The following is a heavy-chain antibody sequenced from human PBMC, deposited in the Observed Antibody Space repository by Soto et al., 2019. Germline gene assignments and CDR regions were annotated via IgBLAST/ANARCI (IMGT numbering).Heavy chain of an antibody. Sequence: ASVKVSCKGSGYTFTTYAVQWVRQAPGQRLEWMGWINAGNGNTKYSQKFQGRVSITRDISATTAYMELSSLRSEDTAVYYCAREDDFLIGYSFDYWGQGTRVTVSS. CDR2: INAGNGNT. CDR3: AREDDFLIGYSFDY. V-gene: IGHV1-3*01. CDR1: GYTFTTYA. D-gene: IGHD3-3*01. J-gene: IGHJ4*02.